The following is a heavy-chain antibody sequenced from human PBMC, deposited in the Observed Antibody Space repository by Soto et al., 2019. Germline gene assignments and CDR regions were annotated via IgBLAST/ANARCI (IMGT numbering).Heavy chain of an antibody. Sequence: ASVKVSCKASGYTFTSYGISWVRQAPGQGLERMGWISAYNGNTNYAQKLQGRVTMTTDTSTSTAYMELRSLRSDDTAVYYCARDQDPMIVVVIGSAFDIWGQGTMVTVSS. CDR1: GYTFTSYG. CDR3: ARDQDPMIVVVIGSAFDI. J-gene: IGHJ3*02. D-gene: IGHD3-22*01. CDR2: ISAYNGNT. V-gene: IGHV1-18*04.